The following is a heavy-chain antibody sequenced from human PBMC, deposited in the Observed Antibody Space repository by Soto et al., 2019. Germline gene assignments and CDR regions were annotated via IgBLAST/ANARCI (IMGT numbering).Heavy chain of an antibody. J-gene: IGHJ4*02. CDR2: INYNSGSV. V-gene: IGHV3-9*01. Sequence: EVQLVESGGGWVQPGRSLRLSCAASGFTFDVYAMHWVRQAPGKGLEWVSGINYNSGSVGYADSVKGRFTISRDNANNSLQLQMNSLRAEYTAVYYCAKDISLRGWVYLVVEYWGQGTLVTVSP. CDR1: GFTFDVYA. CDR3: AKDISLRGWVYLVVEY. D-gene: IGHD6-13*01.